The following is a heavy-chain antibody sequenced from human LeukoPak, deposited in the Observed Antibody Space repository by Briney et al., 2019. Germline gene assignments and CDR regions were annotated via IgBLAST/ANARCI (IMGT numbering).Heavy chain of an antibody. V-gene: IGHV1-2*02. Sequence: ASVKVSCKASGYTFTGYHMHWVRQAPGQGLEWMGWINPNSGGTNYAQKFQGRVTMTRDTSISTAYMELSRLRSDDTAVYYCARGRYCSSTSCYPDYWGQGTLVTVSS. CDR2: INPNSGGT. CDR3: ARGRYCSSTSCYPDY. J-gene: IGHJ4*02. D-gene: IGHD2-2*01. CDR1: GYTFTGYH.